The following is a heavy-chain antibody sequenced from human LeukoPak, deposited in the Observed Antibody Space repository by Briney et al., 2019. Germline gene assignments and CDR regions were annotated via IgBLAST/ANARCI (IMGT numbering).Heavy chain of an antibody. V-gene: IGHV3-9*03. Sequence: PGGSLRLSCAASGFTFDDYAMHWVRQAPGKGLEWVPGISWNSGSIGYADSVKGRFTISRDNAKNSLYLQMNSLRAEDMALYYCAKGLTGTIDNPEYYFDYWGQGTLVTVSS. CDR1: GFTFDDYA. CDR2: ISWNSGSI. D-gene: IGHD1-7*01. CDR3: AKGLTGTIDNPEYYFDY. J-gene: IGHJ4*02.